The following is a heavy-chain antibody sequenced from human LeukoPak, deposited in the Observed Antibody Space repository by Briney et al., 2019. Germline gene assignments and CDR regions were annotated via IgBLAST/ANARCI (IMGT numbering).Heavy chain of an antibody. V-gene: IGHV3-23*01. CDR2: ISGSGGST. J-gene: IGHJ4*02. D-gene: IGHD3-10*01. CDR3: GKGSGSGTYFV. CDR1: GFAFSSYA. Sequence: GGSLRLSCAASGFAFSSYAMSWVRQAPGKGLEWVSAISGSGGSTYYADSVKGRFTISRDNSKDTSYLQLNTLRADDTALYYCGKGSGSGTYFVWGQGTLVTVSS.